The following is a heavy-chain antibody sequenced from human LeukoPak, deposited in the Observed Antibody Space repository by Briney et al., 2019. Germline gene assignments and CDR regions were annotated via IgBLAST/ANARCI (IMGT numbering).Heavy chain of an antibody. CDR1: GGSISSYY. V-gene: IGHV4-59*12. D-gene: IGHD3-22*01. J-gene: IGHJ4*02. CDR2: IYHSGST. Sequence: SETLSLTCTVSGGSISSYYWSWIRQPPGEGLEWIGYIYHSGSTYYNPSLKSRVTISVDRSKNQFSLKLSSVTAADTAVYYCARAVYYDSSGYSDWGQGTLVTVSS. CDR3: ARAVYYDSSGYSD.